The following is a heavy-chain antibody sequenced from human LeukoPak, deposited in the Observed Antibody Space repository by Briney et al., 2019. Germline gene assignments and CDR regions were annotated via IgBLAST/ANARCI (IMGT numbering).Heavy chain of an antibody. CDR3: AREAYCSGGSCYPHFDY. CDR1: GGSISSGGYY. V-gene: IGHV4-31*03. Sequence: PSETLSLTCTVSGGSISSGGYYWRWIRQHPGKGLEWIGYTYYSGSTYYNPSLKSRVTISVDTSKNQFSLKLSSVTAADTAVYYCAREAYCSGGSCYPHFDYWGQGTLVTVSS. D-gene: IGHD2-15*01. J-gene: IGHJ4*02. CDR2: TYYSGST.